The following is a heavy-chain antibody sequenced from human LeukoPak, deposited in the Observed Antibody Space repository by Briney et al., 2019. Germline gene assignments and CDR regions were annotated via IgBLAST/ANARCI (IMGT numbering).Heavy chain of an antibody. CDR2: IYYSGST. Sequence: SETLPLLCTVSGGSISSSNYYWGWIRQPPGKGLEWIGSIYYSGSTYYNPSLKSRVTISVDTSKNQFSLKLSSVTAADTAVYYCARLDGYCSGGSCYSVSFVDPWGQGTLVTVSS. V-gene: IGHV4-39*01. CDR3: ARLDGYCSGGSCYSVSFVDP. CDR1: GGSISSSNYY. D-gene: IGHD2-15*01. J-gene: IGHJ5*02.